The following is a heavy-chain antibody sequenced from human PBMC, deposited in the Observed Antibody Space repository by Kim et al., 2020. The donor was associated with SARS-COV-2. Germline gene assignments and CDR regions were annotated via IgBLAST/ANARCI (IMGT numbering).Heavy chain of an antibody. V-gene: IGHV4-34*01. D-gene: IGHD3-10*01. CDR1: GGSFSGYY. CDR3: ASRGKKSLGYYYGSGSPRGFDP. Sequence: SETLSLTCAVYGGSFSGYYWSWIRQPPGKGLEWIGEINHSGSTNYNPSLKSRVTISVDTSKNQFSLKLGSVPAADTAVYYWASRGKKSLGYYYGSGSPRGFDPWVQGTLVTVSS. J-gene: IGHJ5*02. CDR2: INHSGST.